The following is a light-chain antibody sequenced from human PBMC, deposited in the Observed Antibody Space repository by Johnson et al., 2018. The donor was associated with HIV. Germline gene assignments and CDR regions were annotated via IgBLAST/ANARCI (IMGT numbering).Light chain of an antibody. V-gene: IGLV1-51*01. CDR1: NSNIGNNY. CDR2: DNN. CDR3: GTWESSLSGTDV. J-gene: IGLJ1*01. Sequence: QSVLTHAPSVSAAPGQKVTISCSGSNSNIGNNYVSWYQQFPGTAPKLLIYDNNKRPSGIPDRFSVSKSGTSATLGITGLQTGDEAEYYCGTWESSLSGTDVFGTGTKVTVL.